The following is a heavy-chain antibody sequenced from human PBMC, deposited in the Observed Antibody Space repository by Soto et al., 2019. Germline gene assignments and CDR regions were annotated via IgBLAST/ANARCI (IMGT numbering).Heavy chain of an antibody. Sequence: GASVKVSCKAPAVTFTSYFMHWVRQAPGHGLEWIGVINPNGGSTKFAQTFQGRVTMTGDTSTSTVYMELSSLRSEDTAVYYCATAYDSINDAFDIWGQGTMVTVSS. CDR2: INPNGGST. J-gene: IGHJ3*02. CDR3: ATAYDSINDAFDI. D-gene: IGHD3-22*01. V-gene: IGHV1-46*01. CDR1: AVTFTSYF.